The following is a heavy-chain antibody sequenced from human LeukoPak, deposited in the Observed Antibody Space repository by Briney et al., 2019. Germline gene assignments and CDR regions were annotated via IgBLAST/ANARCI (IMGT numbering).Heavy chain of an antibody. D-gene: IGHD2-2*02. CDR1: GFTFSTYC. CDR2: IKQDGSEK. J-gene: IGHJ4*02. CDR3: ASDRTLALLYPNFDY. Sequence: GGSLRLSCAASGFTFSTYCMTWVRQAPGKGLEWVANIKQDGSEKYYVDSVKGRFTISRDNAKNSVYLQMNSLRAEDTAVYYCASDRTLALLYPNFDYWGQGTLVTVSS. V-gene: IGHV3-7*01.